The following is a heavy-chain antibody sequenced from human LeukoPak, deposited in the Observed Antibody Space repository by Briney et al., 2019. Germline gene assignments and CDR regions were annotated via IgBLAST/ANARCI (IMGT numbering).Heavy chain of an antibody. J-gene: IGHJ4*02. V-gene: IGHV4-31*03. CDR3: ARSITVVRGFDY. CDR1: GGSINSGGYY. Sequence: SQTLSLTCTISGGSINSGGYYWNWIRQHPGKGLEWIGSIYYSGSTHYNPSLKSRLTISVDTSKNHFSLKLSSVTAADTAIYYCARSITVVRGFDYWGQGTLVTVSS. D-gene: IGHD3-10*01. CDR2: IYYSGST.